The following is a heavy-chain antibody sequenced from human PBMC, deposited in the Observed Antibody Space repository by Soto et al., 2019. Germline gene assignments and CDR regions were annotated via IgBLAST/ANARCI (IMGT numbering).Heavy chain of an antibody. CDR3: ARRSSGWYFAY. Sequence: EVQLLESGGGLVQPGGSLRLSCAASGFTFSSYAMSWVRQAPGKGLEWVSAISGSGGSTYYADSVKGRFTISRDNSKNPLYLQMNSLRAEDTAVSYCARRSSGWYFAYWGQGTLVTVSS. J-gene: IGHJ4*02. CDR1: GFTFSSYA. D-gene: IGHD6-19*01. CDR2: ISGSGGST. V-gene: IGHV3-23*01.